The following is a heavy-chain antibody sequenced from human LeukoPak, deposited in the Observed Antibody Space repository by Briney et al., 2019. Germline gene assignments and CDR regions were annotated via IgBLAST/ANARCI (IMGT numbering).Heavy chain of an antibody. V-gene: IGHV3-7*01. CDR3: AKGSKGTYDY. CDR2: IKPDGSEK. Sequence: PGGSLRLSCAASGFTFSDYWMTWVRQAPGKGLEWVANIKPDGSEKYYVDSVKGRFTISRDNAKNSLYLQMNSLRVEDTAVYYCAKGSKGTYDYWGQGTLVTVSS. CDR1: GFTFSDYW. J-gene: IGHJ4*02.